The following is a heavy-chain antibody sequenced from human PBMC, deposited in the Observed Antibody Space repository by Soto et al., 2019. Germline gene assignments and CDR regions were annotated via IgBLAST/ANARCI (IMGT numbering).Heavy chain of an antibody. CDR3: ARSRGDYDDAFDI. CDR2: IYYSGST. Sequence: SETLSLTCTVSGGSISSGDYYWSWIRQPPGKGLEWIGYIYYSGSTYYNPSLKSRVTISVDTSKNQFSLKLSSVTAADTAVYYCARSRGDYDDAFDIWGQGTMVTVSS. CDR1: GGSISSGDYY. D-gene: IGHD4-17*01. V-gene: IGHV4-30-4*01. J-gene: IGHJ3*02.